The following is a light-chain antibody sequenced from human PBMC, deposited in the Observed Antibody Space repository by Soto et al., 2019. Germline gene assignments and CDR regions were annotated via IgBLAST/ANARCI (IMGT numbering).Light chain of an antibody. J-gene: IGKJ4*01. V-gene: IGKV3-20*01. Sequence: EIVWTQYKSTLSFSPGERATLSCRASQTVSNNYLVWYQHKPGRAPRLLIFRASIRAADIPDRFSGGGSGTDFTLTISRLEPEDFAVYYCQQFSSYLLTFGGGTKVDI. CDR2: RAS. CDR3: QQFSSYLLT. CDR1: QTVSNNY.